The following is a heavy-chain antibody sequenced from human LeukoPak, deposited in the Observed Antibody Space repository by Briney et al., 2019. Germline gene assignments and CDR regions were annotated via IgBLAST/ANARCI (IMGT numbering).Heavy chain of an antibody. Sequence: GSLRLSCAASGFTFSSYWMSWVRQAPGKGLEWVANIKQDGSEKYYVDSVEGRFTISRDSAKNSLYLQMNSLRAEDTAVYYCVRGPHIAATSYWGQGTLVTVSS. D-gene: IGHD6-25*01. V-gene: IGHV3-7*03. CDR2: IKQDGSEK. CDR3: VRGPHIAATSY. J-gene: IGHJ4*02. CDR1: GFTFSSYW.